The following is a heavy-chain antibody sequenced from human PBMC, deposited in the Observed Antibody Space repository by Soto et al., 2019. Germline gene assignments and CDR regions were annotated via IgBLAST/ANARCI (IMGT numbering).Heavy chain of an antibody. CDR3: ARVRDNSGWVANFDY. D-gene: IGHD6-19*01. CDR2: ISYDGNNK. Sequence: QVQLVESGGGVVQPGRSLRLSCAASGFTFSTYAMHWVRQAPGKGLKWVAVISYDGNNKYYADSVKGRFTISRDNSKNTLYLQMNNLRPEDTAVYYCARVRDNSGWVANFDYWGQGTLVTVSS. CDR1: GFTFSTYA. J-gene: IGHJ4*02. V-gene: IGHV3-30-3*01.